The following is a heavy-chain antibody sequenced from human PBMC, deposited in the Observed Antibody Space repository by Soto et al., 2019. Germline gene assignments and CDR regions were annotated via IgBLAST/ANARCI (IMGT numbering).Heavy chain of an antibody. CDR1: GGTFSSYA. Sequence: QVQLVQSGAEVKKPGSSVKVSCKASGGTFSSYAISWVRQAPGQGLEWMGGLIPIFGTANYAKKFQGRVTITADEYTSTAYMDLSSLRSEDTAVYYCARGVDVAGEPNYFDYWGQGTLVTVSS. J-gene: IGHJ4*02. D-gene: IGHD6-19*01. CDR3: ARGVDVAGEPNYFDY. CDR2: LIPIFGTA. V-gene: IGHV1-69*01.